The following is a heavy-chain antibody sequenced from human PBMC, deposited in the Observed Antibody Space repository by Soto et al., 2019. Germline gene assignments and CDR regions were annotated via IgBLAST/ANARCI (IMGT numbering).Heavy chain of an antibody. CDR1: GGTFSSYA. CDR2: IIPISGTA. D-gene: IGHD5-12*01. CDR3: AQGRDGYNSDY. Sequence: QVQLVQSGAEVKKPGSSVKVSCKASGGTFSSYAISWVRQAPGQWLEWMGGIIPISGTANYAQKFQGRVATTADESTSTAYMEMSSLRSEDTAVYYCAQGRDGYNSDYWGQGTLVTVSS. J-gene: IGHJ4*02. V-gene: IGHV1-69*12.